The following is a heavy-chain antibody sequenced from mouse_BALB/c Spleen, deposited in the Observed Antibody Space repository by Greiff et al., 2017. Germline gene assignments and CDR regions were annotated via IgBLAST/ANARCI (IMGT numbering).Heavy chain of an antibody. D-gene: IGHD2-4*01. CDR2: ISSGSSTI. V-gene: IGHV5-17*02. CDR1: GFTFSSFG. CDR3: ARGGDYDLFAY. Sequence: EVQLVESGGGLVQPGGSRKLSCAASGFTFSSFGMHWVRQAPEKGLEWVAYISSGSSTIYYADTVKGRFTISRDNPKNTLFLQMTSLRSEDTAMYYCARGGDYDLFAYWGQGTLVTVSA. J-gene: IGHJ3*01.